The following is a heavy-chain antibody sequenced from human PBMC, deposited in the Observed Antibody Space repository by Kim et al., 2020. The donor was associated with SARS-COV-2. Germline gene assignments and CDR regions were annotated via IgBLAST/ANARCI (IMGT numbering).Heavy chain of an antibody. J-gene: IGHJ6*02. CDR3: ARAEDCSSTSCAYGMDV. D-gene: IGHD2-2*01. CDR2: IYTSGST. CDR1: GGSISSYY. V-gene: IGHV4-4*07. Sequence: SETLSLTCTVSGGSISSYYWSWIRQPAGKGLEWIGRIYTSGSTNYNPSLKSRVTMSVDTSKNQFSLKLSSVTAADTAVYYCARAEDCSSTSCAYGMDVWGQGTTVTVSS.